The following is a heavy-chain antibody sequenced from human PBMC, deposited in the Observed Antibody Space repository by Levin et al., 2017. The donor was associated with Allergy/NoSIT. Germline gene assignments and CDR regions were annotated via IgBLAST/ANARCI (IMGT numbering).Heavy chain of an antibody. V-gene: IGHV3-33*01. D-gene: IGHD3-10*01. J-gene: IGHJ3*02. Sequence: GESLKISCAASGFTFSSYGMHWVRQAPGKGLEWVAVIWYDGSNKYYADSVKGRFTISRDNSKNTLYLQMNSLRAEDTAVYYCARDFWGEWFGELLWAFDIWGQGTMVTVSS. CDR1: GFTFSSYG. CDR2: IWYDGSNK. CDR3: ARDFWGEWFGELLWAFDI.